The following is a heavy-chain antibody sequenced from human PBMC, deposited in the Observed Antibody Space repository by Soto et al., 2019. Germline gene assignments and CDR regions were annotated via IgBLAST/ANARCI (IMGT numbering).Heavy chain of an antibody. Sequence: GGSLRLSCGASGFTFSSYGLHWVLQAPGKGLEWVAGISYDGSKKYFADSVKGRFTISRDNPRSTLFLDMNSLRGEDTAIYYCAKTWFGEDNHGMDVWGQGTTVTVSS. CDR2: ISYDGSKK. J-gene: IGHJ6*02. D-gene: IGHD3-10*01. V-gene: IGHV3-30*18. CDR1: GFTFSSYG. CDR3: AKTWFGEDNHGMDV.